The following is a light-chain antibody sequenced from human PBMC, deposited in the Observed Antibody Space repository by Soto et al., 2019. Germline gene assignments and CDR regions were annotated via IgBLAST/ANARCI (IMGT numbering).Light chain of an antibody. CDR2: GVS. J-gene: IGKJ1*01. Sequence: EILIAQSPVPLSVSPGEIATLSCRASQSVSSNLAWYQQKPGQAPRLLSDGVSTRAAAIPARFSGSGSETEFTLTIRSLQSVDIAVCYCKQYNSWPRTFGQGTKVDIK. CDR1: QSVSSN. V-gene: IGKV3-15*01. CDR3: KQYNSWPRT.